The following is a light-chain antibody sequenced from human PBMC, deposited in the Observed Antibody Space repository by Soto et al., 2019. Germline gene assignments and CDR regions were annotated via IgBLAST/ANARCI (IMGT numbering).Light chain of an antibody. CDR3: QQYDSSTGRT. Sequence: EIVLTQSPGTLSLSPGERATLSCRAIQSVSSSYLAWYQQKPGQAPRLLIYGASSRATGIPDRFSGSGSGTDFTLTISRLEPEDFAVYYCQQYDSSTGRTFGQGTKVDIK. J-gene: IGKJ1*01. V-gene: IGKV3-20*01. CDR2: GAS. CDR1: QSVSSSY.